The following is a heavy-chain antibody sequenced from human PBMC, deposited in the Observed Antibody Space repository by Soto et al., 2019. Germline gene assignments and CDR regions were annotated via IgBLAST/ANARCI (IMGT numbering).Heavy chain of an antibody. J-gene: IGHJ5*02. CDR2: FSGTGGYT. CDR3: ARGQRALITYGPFDP. D-gene: IGHD4-17*01. CDR1: GFTLSSYA. V-gene: IGHV3-23*01. Sequence: GSLRLSCAASGFTLSSYAMSWVRQAPGKGLEWVSTFSGTGGYTYYADSVKGRFTISRDDSKNTLFLHMNSLRAADTAVYYCARGQRALITYGPFDPWGQGTLVTVSS.